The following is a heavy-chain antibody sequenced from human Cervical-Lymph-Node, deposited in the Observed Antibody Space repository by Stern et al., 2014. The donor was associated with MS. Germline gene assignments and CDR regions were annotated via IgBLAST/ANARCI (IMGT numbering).Heavy chain of an antibody. Sequence: VQLVQSGIEVKKPGESLKLSCKGSGYRFTTYWIAWVRQMPGKGLEWMGIIYPGDSDTTYSPSFQGQVTISADKSITTAYLQWSSLKASDTPMYYCAKASWNDDAFDIWGQGTMVTVSS. CDR3: AKASWNDDAFDI. V-gene: IGHV5-51*03. D-gene: IGHD1-1*01. J-gene: IGHJ3*02. CDR1: GYRFTTYW. CDR2: IYPGDSDT.